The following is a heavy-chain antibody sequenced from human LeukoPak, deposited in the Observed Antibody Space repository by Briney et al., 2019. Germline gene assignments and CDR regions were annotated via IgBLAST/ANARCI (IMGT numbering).Heavy chain of an antibody. J-gene: IGHJ4*02. CDR1: GFTFSSYW. CDR2: IRPDGSDE. CDR3: AGEGTDY. D-gene: IGHD1/OR15-1a*01. Sequence: GGSLRLSCVLSGFTFSSYWMSWVRQAPGKGLEWVANIRPDGSDEYYVDSVKGRFTISRDNAKNSLYLQMNSLRAEDTAVYYCAGEGTDYWGQGTLVTVSS. V-gene: IGHV3-7*01.